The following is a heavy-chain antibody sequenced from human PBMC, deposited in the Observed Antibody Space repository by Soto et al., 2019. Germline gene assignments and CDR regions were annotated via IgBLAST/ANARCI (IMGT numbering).Heavy chain of an antibody. CDR1: GGSISSGGYY. CDR3: ARHDVTMVRGVIRYYYYYMDV. CDR2: IYYSGST. Sequence: SETLSLTCTVSGGSISSGGYYWSWIRQHPGKGLEWIGYIYYSGSTYYNPSLKSRVTISVDTSRNQFSLKLSSVTAADTAVYYCARHDVTMVRGVIRYYYYYMDVWGKGTTVTVSS. D-gene: IGHD3-10*01. V-gene: IGHV4-31*03. J-gene: IGHJ6*03.